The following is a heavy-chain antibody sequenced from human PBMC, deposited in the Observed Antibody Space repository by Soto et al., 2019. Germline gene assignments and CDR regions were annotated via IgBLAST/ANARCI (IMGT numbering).Heavy chain of an antibody. CDR1: GYTFTSYG. D-gene: IGHD3-22*01. Sequence: ASVHVSCKXSGYTFTSYGISWVRQAPGQGLEWMGWISAYNGNTNYAQKLQGRVTMTTDTSTSTAYMELRSLRSDDTAVYYCARVPYYYDSSGYSPNFDYWGQGTLVTVSS. CDR2: ISAYNGNT. CDR3: ARVPYYYDSSGYSPNFDY. V-gene: IGHV1-18*04. J-gene: IGHJ4*02.